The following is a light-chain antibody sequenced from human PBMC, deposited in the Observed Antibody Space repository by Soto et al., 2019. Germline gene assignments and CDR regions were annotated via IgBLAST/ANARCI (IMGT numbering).Light chain of an antibody. Sequence: DIVMTQSPLSLPVSPGEPASISCRSSQSLLHSNGYNYLNWYLQKPGQSPQLLISLGSYRASGVPDRFSGSGSGTDFTLKISRVVAEDVGVYYCMQTLQTPLTFGQGTKLEIK. J-gene: IGKJ2*01. CDR3: MQTLQTPLT. V-gene: IGKV2-28*01. CDR2: LGS. CDR1: QSLLHSNGYNY.